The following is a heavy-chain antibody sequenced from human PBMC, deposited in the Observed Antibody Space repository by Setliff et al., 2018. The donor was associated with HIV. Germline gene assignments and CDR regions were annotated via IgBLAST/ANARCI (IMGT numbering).Heavy chain of an antibody. Sequence: SETLSLTCTVSGDSISGNYWTWIRQPAGKGLEWIGRIYTSGNTNYNPSLKSRVTMSVGTSKNQFSLNLSSVTAADTAVYYCARAAGGSGSYNRHYYYYYYMDVWGRGTTVTVSS. CDR3: ARAAGGSGSYNRHYYYYYYMDV. J-gene: IGHJ6*03. D-gene: IGHD3-10*01. CDR1: GDSISGNY. CDR2: IYTSGNT. V-gene: IGHV4-4*07.